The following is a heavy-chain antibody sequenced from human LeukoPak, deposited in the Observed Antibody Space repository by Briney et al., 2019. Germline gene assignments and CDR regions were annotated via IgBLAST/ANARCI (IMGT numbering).Heavy chain of an antibody. CDR2: INHSGST. V-gene: IGHV4-34*01. CDR1: GGSFSGYY. D-gene: IGHD7-27*01. J-gene: IGHJ5*02. Sequence: PSETLSLTCAVYGGSFSGYYWSWIRQPPGKGLEWIGEINHSGSTNYNPSLKSRVTISVDTSKNQFSLKLSSVTAADTAVYYCAAQWGSWGQGTLVTVSS. CDR3: AAQWGS.